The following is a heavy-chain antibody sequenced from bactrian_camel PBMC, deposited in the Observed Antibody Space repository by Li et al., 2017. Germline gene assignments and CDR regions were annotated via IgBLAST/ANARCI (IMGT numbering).Heavy chain of an antibody. CDR3: ARTVIYSSAPYYYDY. V-gene: IGHV3S1*01. CDR2: IYTGAGYT. D-gene: IGHD2*01. J-gene: IGHJ4*01. CDR1: IYSNC. Sequence: VQLVESGGGSVQAGGSLTLSCAADIYSNCVGWFRQAPGKERVGVAAIYTGAGYTHYAASVKGRFTTARDNAENTLYLQLHSLKTEDTAMYYCARTVIYSSAPYYYDYWGQGTQVTVS.